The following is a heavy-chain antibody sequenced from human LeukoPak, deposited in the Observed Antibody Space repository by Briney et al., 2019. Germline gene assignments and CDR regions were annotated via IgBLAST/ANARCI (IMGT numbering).Heavy chain of an antibody. J-gene: IGHJ4*02. CDR1: GFTFSRYY. CDR2: IKRDGSEQ. Sequence: GGSLRLSCAASGFTFSRYYMNWVRQAPGKGLEWVASIKRDGSEQDYVDSVKGRFTISRDNAKNSLYLQMNSLRAEDTAVYYCANSPDGAFDYWGQGTLVTVSS. D-gene: IGHD2-15*01. CDR3: ANSPDGAFDY. V-gene: IGHV3-7*01.